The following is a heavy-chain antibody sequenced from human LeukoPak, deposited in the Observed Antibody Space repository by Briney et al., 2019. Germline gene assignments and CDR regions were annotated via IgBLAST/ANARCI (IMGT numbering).Heavy chain of an antibody. D-gene: IGHD3-10*01. V-gene: IGHV3-30*18. Sequence: PGRSLRLSCAASGFTFRTYSIHWVRQAPGKGLEWVTVVSADGRTQLYSDSVKGRFTISRDNSKNTLYLQMNSLRAEDTAVYYCAKVAEPYYGSGSYPDYWGQGTLVTVSS. CDR1: GFTFRTYS. CDR3: AKVAEPYYGSGSYPDY. CDR2: VSADGRTQ. J-gene: IGHJ4*02.